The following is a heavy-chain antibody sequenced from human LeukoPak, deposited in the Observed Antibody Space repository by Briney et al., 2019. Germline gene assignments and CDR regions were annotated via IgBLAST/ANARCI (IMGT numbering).Heavy chain of an antibody. J-gene: IGHJ4*02. CDR2: ISYDGSNK. V-gene: IGHV3-30*18. Sequence: GGSLRLSCAASGFNFSNSWMNWVRQAPAKGLEWVAVISYDGSNKYYGDSVKGRFTISRDNSKNSLYLQMNSLRAEDTALYYCAKVKSERGYSYGSGGFDYWGQGTLVTVSS. D-gene: IGHD5-18*01. CDR3: AKVKSERGYSYGSGGFDY. CDR1: GFNFSNSW.